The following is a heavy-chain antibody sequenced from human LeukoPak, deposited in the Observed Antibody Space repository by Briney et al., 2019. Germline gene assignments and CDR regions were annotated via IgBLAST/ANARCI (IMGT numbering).Heavy chain of an antibody. CDR1: GFTFRNYG. CDR3: ARALGSTDDC. J-gene: IGHJ4*02. Sequence: PGRTLRLSCAASGFTFRNYGMHWVRQTPGKGLEWVAVIWYDGKKEHYADSVKGRYTISRDNSKNPLDLQMNSLRAEDTAVYYCARALGSTDDCWGQGTLVTVSS. D-gene: IGHD2-2*01. V-gene: IGHV3-33*01. CDR2: IWYDGKKE.